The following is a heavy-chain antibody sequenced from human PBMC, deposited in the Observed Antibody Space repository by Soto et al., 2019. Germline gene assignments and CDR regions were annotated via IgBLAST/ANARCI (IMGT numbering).Heavy chain of an antibody. CDR3: AREVERTVVTPYRDENWFDP. CDR2: IYYSGST. D-gene: IGHD2-21*02. V-gene: IGHV4-31*03. J-gene: IGHJ5*02. CDR1: GGSISSCGYY. Sequence: PSETLSLTCTVSGGSISSCGYYWSWIRQHPGKGLEWIGYIYYSGSTYYNPSLKSRVTISVDTSKNQFSLKLSSVTAADTAVYYCAREVERTVVTPYRDENWFDPWGQGTLVTVSS.